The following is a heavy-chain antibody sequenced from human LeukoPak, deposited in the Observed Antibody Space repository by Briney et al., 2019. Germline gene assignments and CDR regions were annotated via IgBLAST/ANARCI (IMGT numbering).Heavy chain of an antibody. CDR2: ISTNGVNI. CDR3: ARDSGLWYRSGYFDY. J-gene: IGHJ4*02. CDR1: GFPFSSYE. Sequence: GGALRLSCAASGFPFSSYEMNWVRQAPGRGLEWLSYISTNGVNIHYADSVKGRFTISRDNAKNSLYLQMNSLRAEDTAVYYCARDSGLWYRSGYFDYWGQGTLVTVSS. D-gene: IGHD5-18*01. V-gene: IGHV3-48*03.